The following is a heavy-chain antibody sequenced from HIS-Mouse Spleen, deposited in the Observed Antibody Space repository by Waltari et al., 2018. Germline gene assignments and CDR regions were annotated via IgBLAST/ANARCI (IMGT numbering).Heavy chain of an antibody. CDR3: AREIPSLYSGSYFDY. CDR2: IYYSGST. Sequence: QLQLQESGPGLVKPSETLSLTCTVSGGSISSSSYYWGWIRQPPGKGLEWIGSIYYSGSTYYNPSLKSRVTISVDTSKNQFSLKLSSVTAADTAVYYCAREIPSLYSGSYFDYWGQGTLVTVSS. V-gene: IGHV4-39*07. D-gene: IGHD1-26*01. CDR1: GGSISSSSYY. J-gene: IGHJ4*02.